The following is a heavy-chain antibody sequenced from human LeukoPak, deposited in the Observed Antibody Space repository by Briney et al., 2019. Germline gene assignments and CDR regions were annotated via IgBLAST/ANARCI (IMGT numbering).Heavy chain of an antibody. D-gene: IGHD2-15*01. Sequence: ASVKVSCKASGYTFTSYDINWVRQATGQGLEWMGWMNPNSGGTNYAQKFQGRVTMTRDTSISTAYMELSRLRSDDTAVYYCARLSIGDAFDIWGQGTMVTVSS. CDR1: GYTFTSYD. J-gene: IGHJ3*02. CDR3: ARLSIGDAFDI. V-gene: IGHV1-2*02. CDR2: MNPNSGGT.